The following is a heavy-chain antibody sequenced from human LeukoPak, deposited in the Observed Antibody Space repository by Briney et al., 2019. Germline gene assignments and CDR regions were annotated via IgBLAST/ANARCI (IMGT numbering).Heavy chain of an antibody. D-gene: IGHD3-22*01. CDR1: GGSISSYY. J-gene: IGHJ4*02. Sequence: SETLSLTCTVSGGSISSYYWSWIRQPPGKGLEWIGYIYYSGSTNYNPSLKSRVTISVDTSKNQFSLKLSSVTAADTAVYYCAREPYYYDSSGSHGNFDYWGQGTLVTVSS. V-gene: IGHV4-59*01. CDR3: AREPYYYDSSGSHGNFDY. CDR2: IYYSGST.